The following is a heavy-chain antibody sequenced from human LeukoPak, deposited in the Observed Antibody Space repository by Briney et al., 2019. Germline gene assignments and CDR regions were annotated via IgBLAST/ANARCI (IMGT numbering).Heavy chain of an antibody. Sequence: ASVKVSCKASGYTFTGYYMHWVRQAPGQGLEWMGWINPNSGGTNYAQKFQGRVTMTRDTSISTAYMELSRLRSDDTAVYYCARSAESSYDFWSGYYYFQHWGQGTLVTVSS. CDR1: GYTFTGYY. J-gene: IGHJ1*01. CDR3: ARSAESSYDFWSGYYYFQH. V-gene: IGHV1-2*02. D-gene: IGHD3-3*01. CDR2: INPNSGGT.